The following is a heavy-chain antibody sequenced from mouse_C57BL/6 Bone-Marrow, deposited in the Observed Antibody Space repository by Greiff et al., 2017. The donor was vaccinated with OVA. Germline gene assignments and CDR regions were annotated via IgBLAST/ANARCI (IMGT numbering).Heavy chain of an antibody. D-gene: IGHD3-2*02. CDR3: ARSGNAMDY. CDR1: GYAFTNYL. J-gene: IGHJ4*01. Sequence: QVQLQQSGAELVRPGTSVKVSCKASGYAFTNYLIEWVKQRPGQGLEWIGVINPGSGGSNYNEKFKGKATLTAAQSSSTAYMQLSSLTSEDSAVYFCARSGNAMDYWGQGTSVTVSS. V-gene: IGHV1-54*01. CDR2: INPGSGGS.